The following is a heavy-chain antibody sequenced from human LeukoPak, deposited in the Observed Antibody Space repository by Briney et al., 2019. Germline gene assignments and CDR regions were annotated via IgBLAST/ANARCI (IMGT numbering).Heavy chain of an antibody. CDR3: ARAPITMVRGVIIVFGMDV. Sequence: PGGSLRLSCAASGFTFSSYWMHWARQAPGKGLVWVSRINSDGSSTSYADSVKGRFTISRDNAKNTLYLQMNSLRAEDTAVYYCARAPITMVRGVIIVFGMDVWGKGTTVTVSS. J-gene: IGHJ6*04. CDR2: INSDGSST. CDR1: GFTFSSYW. V-gene: IGHV3-74*01. D-gene: IGHD3-10*01.